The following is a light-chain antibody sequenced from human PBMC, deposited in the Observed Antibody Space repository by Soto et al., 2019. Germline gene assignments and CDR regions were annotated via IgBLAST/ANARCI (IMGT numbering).Light chain of an antibody. V-gene: IGLV1-40*01. Sequence: QSVLTQPPSVSGAPGQRVTISCTGSSSNIGAGYDVHWYQQLPGTAPKPLLYGNSTRPSGVPDRFPGSKSGTSASLAITGLQAEDEADYYCQSYDSSLSGSVFGGGTKLTVL. CDR1: SSNIGAGYD. J-gene: IGLJ3*02. CDR3: QSYDSSLSGSV. CDR2: GNS.